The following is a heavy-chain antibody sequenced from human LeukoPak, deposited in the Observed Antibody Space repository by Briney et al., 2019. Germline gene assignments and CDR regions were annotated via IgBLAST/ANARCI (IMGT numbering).Heavy chain of an antibody. V-gene: IGHV1-18*04. CDR2: ISAYNGNT. J-gene: IGHJ6*04. D-gene: IGHD4-17*01. Sequence: ASVKVSCKASGYTFTSYGISWVRQALGQGLEWMGWISAYNGNTNYAQKLQGRVTMTTDTSTSTAYMELRSLRSDDTAVYYCARASSTTTLYYYYYGMDVWGKGTTVTVSS. CDR3: ARASSTTTLYYYYYGMDV. CDR1: GYTFTSYG.